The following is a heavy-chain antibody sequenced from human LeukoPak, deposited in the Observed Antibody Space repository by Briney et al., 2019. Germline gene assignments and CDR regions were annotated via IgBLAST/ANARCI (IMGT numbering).Heavy chain of an antibody. CDR1: GYTLTELS. V-gene: IGHV1-24*01. CDR3: ATDNSYGYPFDY. Sequence: ASVKVSCKVSGYTLTELSMHWVRQAPGKGLEWMGGFDPEDGETIYAQKFQGRVTMTEDTYTDTAYMELSSLRSEDTAVYYCATDNSYGYPFDYWGQGTLVTVSS. J-gene: IGHJ4*02. CDR2: FDPEDGET. D-gene: IGHD5-18*01.